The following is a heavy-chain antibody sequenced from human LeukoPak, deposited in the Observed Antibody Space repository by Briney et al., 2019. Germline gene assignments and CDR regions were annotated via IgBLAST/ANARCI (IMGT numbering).Heavy chain of an antibody. V-gene: IGHV3-23*01. J-gene: IGHJ2*01. CDR1: GFICSDYA. Sequence: GGSLRLSCTASGFICSDYAMSWARQAPGKGLEWVAGISSSGSGGNTYYADSVKGRFTISRDTSKNILFLQMNTLRAEDTAIYYCAKDRMVGASYWYFDLWGRGTLVTVSS. CDR3: AKDRMVGASYWYFDL. D-gene: IGHD1-26*01. CDR2: ISSSGSGGNT.